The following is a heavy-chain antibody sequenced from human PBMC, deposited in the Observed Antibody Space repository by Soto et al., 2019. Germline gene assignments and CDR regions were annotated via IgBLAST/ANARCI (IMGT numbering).Heavy chain of an antibody. V-gene: IGHV3-30*04. J-gene: IGHJ4*02. CDR3: ARHTAGGIFTNLGALGF. CDR1: GFSFSNYA. D-gene: IGHD2-15*01. CDR2: ISYDGKNE. Sequence: QVQLVASGGGVVQPGRSLRLSCAASGFSFSNYAMYWVRQAPGKGLEWVALISYDGKNEKYAESVRGRFTISRDNSKTPVDLQMCGLRGEEPAVYYCARHTAGGIFTNLGALGFWGQGTLVTFSS.